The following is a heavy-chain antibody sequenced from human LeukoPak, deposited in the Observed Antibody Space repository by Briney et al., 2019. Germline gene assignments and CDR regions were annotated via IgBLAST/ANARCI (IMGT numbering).Heavy chain of an antibody. CDR3: ARPAYSNYVGY. D-gene: IGHD4-11*01. CDR2: IYYSGST. V-gene: IGHV4-39*01. J-gene: IGHJ4*02. Sequence: SETPSLTRPVSGGSLSSSSFYWGWIRPPPGEGLEWIGSIYYSGSTYYNPSLKSRVTISVDTSKNQFSLKLSSVTAADTAVYYCARPAYSNYVGYWGQGTLVTVSS. CDR1: GGSLSSSSFY.